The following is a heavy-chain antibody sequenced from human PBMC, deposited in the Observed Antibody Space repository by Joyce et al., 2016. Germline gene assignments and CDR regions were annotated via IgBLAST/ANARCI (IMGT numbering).Heavy chain of an antibody. D-gene: IGHD4-23*01. Sequence: QVQLVQSGAEVKKPGASVKVSCKVSEYTLTELSIHWVRQAPGKGLEWMRGFDPEDGETIYAQEFQGRPTMTEDTATEASSMELSSLTSDDTAVYYWASGGTSYWCFDLWGRGTLVTVSS. CDR2: FDPEDGET. V-gene: IGHV1-24*01. J-gene: IGHJ2*01. CDR3: ASGGTSYWCFDL. CDR1: EYTLTELS.